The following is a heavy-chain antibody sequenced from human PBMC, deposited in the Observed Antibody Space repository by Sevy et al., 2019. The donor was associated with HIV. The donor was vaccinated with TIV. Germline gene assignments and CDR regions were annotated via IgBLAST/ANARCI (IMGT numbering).Heavy chain of an antibody. CDR3: TSVLYDILTGYPADY. V-gene: IGHV3-73*01. CDR2: IRSKANSYAT. Sequence: GGSLRLSCAASGFTFSGSAMHWVRQASGKGLEWVGRIRSKANSYATAYAASVKGRFTISRDDSKNTAYLQMNSLKTEDTAVYYCTSVLYDILTGYPADYWGQGTLVTVSS. J-gene: IGHJ4*02. CDR1: GFTFSGSA. D-gene: IGHD3-9*01.